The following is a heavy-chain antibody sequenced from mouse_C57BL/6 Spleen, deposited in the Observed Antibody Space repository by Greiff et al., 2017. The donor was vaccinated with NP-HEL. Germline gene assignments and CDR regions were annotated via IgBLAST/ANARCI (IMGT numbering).Heavy chain of an antibody. D-gene: IGHD2-4*01. CDR2: IYPGSGNT. CDR1: GYSFTSYY. J-gene: IGHJ2*01. CDR3: ARRDYDYDGYYFGD. Sequence: QVQLQQSGPELVKPGASVKISCKASGYSFTSYYIHWVKQRPGQGLEWIGWIYPGSGNTKYNEKFKGKATLTADTSSSTAYMQLSSLTSEDSAVYYCARRDYDYDGYYFGDWGQGTTLTVSS. V-gene: IGHV1-66*01.